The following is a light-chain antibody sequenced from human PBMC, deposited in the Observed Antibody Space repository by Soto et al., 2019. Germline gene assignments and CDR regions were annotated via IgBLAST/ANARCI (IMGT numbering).Light chain of an antibody. CDR1: QDISNY. Sequence: IQLPRYASSCTSRVGPCHSNNCQASQDISNYLNWYQQKPGKAPKLLIYDTSNLETGVPSMFSGSESGTDFTVTISSLQPEDIATYYCQQYDNLYTFGQGTKVDIK. V-gene: IGKV1-33*01. CDR2: DTS. J-gene: IGKJ2*01. CDR3: QQYDNLYT.